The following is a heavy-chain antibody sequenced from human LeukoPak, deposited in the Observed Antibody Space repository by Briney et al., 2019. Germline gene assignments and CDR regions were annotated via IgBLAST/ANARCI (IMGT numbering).Heavy chain of an antibody. CDR3: ARDRRVVVAATPTVATWFDP. V-gene: IGHV4-31*01. CDR2: IYYSGST. J-gene: IGHJ5*02. CDR1: GGPISSGGYY. Sequence: SETLSLTCTVSGGPISSGGYYWSWIRQHPGKGLEWIGYIYYSGSTYYNPSLKSQVTKSVDTSKNQFSLKLSSVTAADTAVYYCARDRRVVVAATPTVATWFDPWGQGTLVTVSS. D-gene: IGHD2-15*01.